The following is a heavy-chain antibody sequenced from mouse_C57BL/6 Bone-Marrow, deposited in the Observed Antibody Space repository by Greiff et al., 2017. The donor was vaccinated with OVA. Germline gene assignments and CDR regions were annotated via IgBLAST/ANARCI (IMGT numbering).Heavy chain of an antibody. J-gene: IGHJ2*01. CDR1: GYTFTDYN. CDR3: ARRKLFYYFDY. V-gene: IGHV1-18*01. D-gene: IGHD1-3*01. CDR2: INPNNGGT. Sequence: EVQLQQSGPELVKPGASVKLPCKASGYTFTDYNMDWVKQSHGKSLEWIGDINPNNGGTIYNQKFKGKATLTVDKSSSTAYMELRSLTSDDTAVYYCARRKLFYYFDYWGQGTTLTVSS.